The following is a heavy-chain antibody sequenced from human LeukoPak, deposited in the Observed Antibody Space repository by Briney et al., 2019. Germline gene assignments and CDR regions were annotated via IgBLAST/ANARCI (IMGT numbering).Heavy chain of an antibody. CDR1: GFIFTTYS. CDR3: ARGRGFDP. J-gene: IGHJ5*02. Sequence: GGSLRLSCAASGFIFTTYSMNWVRQAPGKGLEWVSYISSSSGTIYYADSVKGRFTISRDNGKNSLYLQMNSLRAEDTAVYYCARGRGFDPWGQGTLVTVSS. CDR2: ISSSSGTI. V-gene: IGHV3-48*01.